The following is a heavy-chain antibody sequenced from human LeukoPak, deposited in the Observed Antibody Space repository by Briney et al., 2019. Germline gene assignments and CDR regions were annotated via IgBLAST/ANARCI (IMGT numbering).Heavy chain of an antibody. Sequence: GGSQRLSCAASGFTFSNYWMSWVRQAPGKGLEWVANIKQDGSEKYYVDSVKGRFTISRDNAKNSMYLQMNSLRAEDTAVYYCARDGATFSGYDWYYYMDVWGKGTTVTVSS. CDR1: GFTFSNYW. CDR3: ARDGATFSGYDWYYYMDV. V-gene: IGHV3-7*01. J-gene: IGHJ6*03. CDR2: IKQDGSEK. D-gene: IGHD5-12*01.